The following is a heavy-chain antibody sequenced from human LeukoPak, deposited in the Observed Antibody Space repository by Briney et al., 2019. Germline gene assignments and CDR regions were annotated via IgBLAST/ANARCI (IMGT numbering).Heavy chain of an antibody. V-gene: IGHV4-34*01. D-gene: IGHD2-2*01. Sequence: SETLSLTCAVYGGSFSGYYWSWIRQPPGKGLEWIGEINHSGSTNYNPSLKSRVTMSVDTSKNQFSLKLSSVTAADAAVYYCARAALRYCSSTSCLGYFDYWGQGTLVTVSS. J-gene: IGHJ4*02. CDR1: GGSFSGYY. CDR2: INHSGST. CDR3: ARAALRYCSSTSCLGYFDY.